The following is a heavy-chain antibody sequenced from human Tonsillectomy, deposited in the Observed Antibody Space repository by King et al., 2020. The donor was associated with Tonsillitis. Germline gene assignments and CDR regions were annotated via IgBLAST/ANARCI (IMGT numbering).Heavy chain of an antibody. V-gene: IGHV3-9*01. CDR3: AKEGVSRSWNHNYSGIDV. D-gene: IGHD1-1*01. J-gene: IGHJ6*02. CDR1: GFSFDDFA. Sequence: VQLVESGGGLEQPGRSLRLSCAASGFSFDDFAMHWVRQAPGKGLEWVSGISWNSGSIGYADSVKGRFTISRDNAKNSLYLQMNSLKTADKALYYCAKEGVSRSWNHNYSGIDVWAQGTTVTVSS. CDR2: ISWNSGSI.